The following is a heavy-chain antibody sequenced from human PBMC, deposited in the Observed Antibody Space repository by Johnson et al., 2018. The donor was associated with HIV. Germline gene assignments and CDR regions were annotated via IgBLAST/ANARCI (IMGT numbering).Heavy chain of an antibody. CDR1: GFTFSTYA. Sequence: VQLVESGGGLVQPGGSLRLSCAASGFTFSTYAMSWVRQAPGKGLEWVSVISAGGGNTFYADSVKGRFTISRDNSKSMVYLQMNSLRAEDTAVYYCEGYYDGSGYFAFDSWGKGTMVTVSS. V-gene: IGHV3-23*04. D-gene: IGHD3-22*01. CDR2: ISAGGGNT. CDR3: EGYYDGSGYFAFDS. J-gene: IGHJ3*02.